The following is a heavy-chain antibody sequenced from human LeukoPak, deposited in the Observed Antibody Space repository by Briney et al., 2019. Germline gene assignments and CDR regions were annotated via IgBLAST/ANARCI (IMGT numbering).Heavy chain of an antibody. CDR1: GYSFAGYY. CDR2: INPNSGGT. Sequence: ASVKVSCKASGYSFAGYYIHWVRQAPGQGLEWMGRINPNSGGTNYAQKFQGRVIMTRDTSISTAYMELSSLSSDDTAVYSCARDSARGAVGYFDFWGQGTLVTVSS. D-gene: IGHD6-19*01. V-gene: IGHV1-2*06. J-gene: IGHJ4*02. CDR3: ARDSARGAVGYFDF.